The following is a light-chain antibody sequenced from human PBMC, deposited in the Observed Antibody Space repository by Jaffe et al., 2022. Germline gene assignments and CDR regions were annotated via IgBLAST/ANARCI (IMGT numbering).Light chain of an antibody. CDR3: GTWDSSLNIGV. CDR2: DNN. V-gene: IGLV1-51*01. CDR1: SSNMGNNY. J-gene: IGLJ2*01. Sequence: QSVLTQPPSVSAAPGQKVTISCSGSSSNMGNNYVSWYQQFPGTAPKLLIYDNNKRPSGIPDRFSGSKSGTSATLGITGLQTGDEADYYCGTWDSSLNIGVFGGGTKLTVL.